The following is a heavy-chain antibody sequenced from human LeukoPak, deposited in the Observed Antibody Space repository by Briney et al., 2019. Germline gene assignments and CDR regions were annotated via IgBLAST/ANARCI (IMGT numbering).Heavy chain of an antibody. J-gene: IGHJ4*02. D-gene: IGHD2-2*01. CDR3: ARSPGDIVVVPAASDY. CDR1: GFTFSSYS. V-gene: IGHV3-48*01. CDR2: ISSSSSTI. Sequence: GGSLRLSCAASGFTFSSYSMNWVRQTPGKGLEWVSYISSSSSTIYYADSVKGRFTISRDNAKNSLYLQMNSLRAEDTAVYYCARSPGDIVVVPAASDYWGQGTLVTPSS.